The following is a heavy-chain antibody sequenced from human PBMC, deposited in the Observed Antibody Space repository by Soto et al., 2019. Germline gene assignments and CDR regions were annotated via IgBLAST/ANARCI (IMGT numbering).Heavy chain of an antibody. CDR1: GFTFSSYW. CDR3: ATFAWLRYFDY. J-gene: IGHJ4*02. V-gene: IGHV3-7*05. Sequence: GGSLRLSCAASGFTFSSYWMSWVRQAPGKGLEWVANIKQDGSEKYYVDSVKGRFTISRDNAKNSLYLQMNSLRAEDTAVYYCATFAWLRYFDYWGQGTLVTVSS. CDR2: IKQDGSEK. D-gene: IGHD5-12*01.